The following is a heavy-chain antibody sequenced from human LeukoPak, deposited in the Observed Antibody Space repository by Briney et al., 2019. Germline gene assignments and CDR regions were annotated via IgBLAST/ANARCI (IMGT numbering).Heavy chain of an antibody. V-gene: IGHV3-21*01. J-gene: IGHJ4*02. CDR3: ARGGSGSYVYFDY. Sequence: PGGSLRLSCAASGFTFSSYSMNWVRQAPGKGPEWVSSISSSSSYIYYADSVKGRFTISRDNAKNSLYLQMNSLRAEDTAVYYCARGGSGSYVYFDYWGQGTLVTVSS. D-gene: IGHD1-26*01. CDR2: ISSSSSYI. CDR1: GFTFSSYS.